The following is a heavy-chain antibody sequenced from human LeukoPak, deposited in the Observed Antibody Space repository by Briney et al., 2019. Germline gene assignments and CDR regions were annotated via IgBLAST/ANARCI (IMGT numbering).Heavy chain of an antibody. Sequence: ASVKVSCKASGYTFTSYGISWVRQAPGQGLEWMGWISVYNGNTNYAQNLQGRVTMTTDTATNTAYMELRSLTSDDTAVYYCARDYYYASNWFDPWGQGTLVTVSS. CDR3: ARDYYYASNWFDP. V-gene: IGHV1-18*01. D-gene: IGHD3-10*01. CDR2: ISVYNGNT. J-gene: IGHJ5*02. CDR1: GYTFTSYG.